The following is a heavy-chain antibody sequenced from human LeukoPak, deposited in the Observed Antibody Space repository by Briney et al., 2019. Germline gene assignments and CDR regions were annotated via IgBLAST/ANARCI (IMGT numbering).Heavy chain of an antibody. D-gene: IGHD2-15*01. J-gene: IGHJ5*02. CDR1: GDSVSSNSAA. CDR2: TYYRSKWYN. CDR3: ARDYCSGGSCAAHNWFDP. V-gene: IGHV6-1*01. Sequence: SQTLSLTCAISGDSVSSNSAAWNWIRQSPSRGLEWLGRTYYRSKWYNDYAVSVKSRITINPDTSKNQFSLQLNSVTPEDTAVYYCARDYCSGGSCAAHNWFDPWGQETLVTVSS.